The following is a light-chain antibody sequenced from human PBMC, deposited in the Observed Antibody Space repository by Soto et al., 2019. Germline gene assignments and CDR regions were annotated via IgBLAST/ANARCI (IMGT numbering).Light chain of an antibody. CDR1: SSDVGGYNY. CDR3: TSYTSTSPVG. V-gene: IGLV2-14*01. Sequence: QSALTQPASVSGSPGQSITISCTGTSSDVGGYNYVSWYQQHPGKAPKVIIYDVSNRPSGVSNRFSASKSGNTASLTISGLQAEDEAAYYCTSYTSTSPVGFGGGTKLTVL. J-gene: IGLJ2*01. CDR2: DVS.